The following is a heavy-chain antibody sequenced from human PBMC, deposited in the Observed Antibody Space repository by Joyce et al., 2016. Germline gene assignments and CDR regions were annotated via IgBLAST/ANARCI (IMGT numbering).Heavy chain of an antibody. D-gene: IGHD3-10*01. Sequence: QVQLQESGPGLVKPSETPSLTCTVSGGSIRSYYWSWVRQPPGKGLEWIGYIYYSGSTNSNPSLKSRVTISIDTSKNQFSLKLRSVTAADTAVYYCANVPGGDYWGQGTLVTVSS. CDR3: ANVPGGDY. CDR1: GGSIRSYY. V-gene: IGHV4-59*01. J-gene: IGHJ4*02. CDR2: IYYSGST.